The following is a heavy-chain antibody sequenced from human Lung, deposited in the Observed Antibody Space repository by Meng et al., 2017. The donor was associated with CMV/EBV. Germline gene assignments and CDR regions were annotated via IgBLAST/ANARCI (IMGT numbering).Heavy chain of an antibody. J-gene: IGHJ4*02. D-gene: IGHD3-3*01. V-gene: IGHV3-74*01. CDR2: TNEYGTIT. CDR1: GFSFSRYW. Sequence: GESLKISCAASGFSFSRYWMHWVRQVPGRGLVWVSRTNEYGTITNYADSVKRRFTISRDNAKNTLYLQMNSLKVEDTAIYYCTRDIGGVCDYWGQGTLVTVSS. CDR3: TRDIGGVCDY.